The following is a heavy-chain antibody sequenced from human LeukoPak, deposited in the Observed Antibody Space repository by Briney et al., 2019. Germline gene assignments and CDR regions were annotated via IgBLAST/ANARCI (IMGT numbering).Heavy chain of an antibody. D-gene: IGHD6-19*01. J-gene: IGHJ4*02. Sequence: GGSLRLSCAASGFTFSDYYMSWIRQAPGKGLVWVSRINTDGSSTNYADSVKGRFTISRDNAKNTLYLQMNNLRAEDTAVYYCSGGGSGWYSNYWGQGTLVTVSS. CDR3: SGGGSGWYSNY. V-gene: IGHV3-74*01. CDR1: GFTFSDYY. CDR2: INTDGSST.